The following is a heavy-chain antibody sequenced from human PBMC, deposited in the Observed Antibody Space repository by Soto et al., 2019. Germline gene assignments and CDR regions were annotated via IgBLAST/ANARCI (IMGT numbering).Heavy chain of an antibody. D-gene: IGHD7-27*01. CDR2: INPSGGST. CDR3: ARKPQLGGIDY. J-gene: IGHJ4*02. Sequence: GASVKVSCKASGYTFTSYYMHWVRQAPGQGLEWMGIINPSGGSTSCAQKFQGRVTMTRDTSTSTVYMELSSLRSEDTAVYYCARKPQLGGIDYWGQGTLVTVSS. V-gene: IGHV1-46*03. CDR1: GYTFTSYY.